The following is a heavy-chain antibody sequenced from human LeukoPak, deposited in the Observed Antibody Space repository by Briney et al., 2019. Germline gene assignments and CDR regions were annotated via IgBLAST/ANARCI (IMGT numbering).Heavy chain of an antibody. CDR1: GFTFSSYA. CDR3: AKDPGGSGWYFDY. CDR2: ISGSGGST. J-gene: IGHJ4*02. V-gene: IGHV3-23*01. Sequence: GGSMRLSCAASGFTFSSYAMSWVRQAPGKGLEWVSAISGSGGSTYYADSVKGRFTISRDNSKNTLYLQINSLRAEDTAVYYCAKDPGGSGWYFDYWGQGTLVTVSS. D-gene: IGHD6-19*01.